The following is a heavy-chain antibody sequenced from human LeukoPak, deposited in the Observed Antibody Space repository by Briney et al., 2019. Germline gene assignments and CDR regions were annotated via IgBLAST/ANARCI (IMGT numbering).Heavy chain of an antibody. J-gene: IGHJ3*02. CDR3: ARSDAFDI. CDR1: GFTFSSYS. Sequence: GGSLRLSCAASGFTFSSYSMNWVRQAPGKGPEWVSYISGSSSITYYADSVKGRFTISRDSATNSLYLQMNSLRAEDTAVYYCARSDAFDIWGQGTMVTVSS. CDR2: ISGSSSIT. V-gene: IGHV3-48*01.